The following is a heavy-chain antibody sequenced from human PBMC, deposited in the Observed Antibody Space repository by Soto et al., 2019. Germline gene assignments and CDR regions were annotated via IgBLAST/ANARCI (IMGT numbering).Heavy chain of an antibody. V-gene: IGHV3-7*01. CDR1: GFTFSSYW. J-gene: IGHJ6*02. CDR3: ARDEKVATDYYYYGMDV. CDR2: IKQDGSEK. Sequence: GSLRLSCAASGFTFSSYWMSWVRQAPGKGLEWVANIKQDGSEKYYVDSVKGRFTISRDNAKNSLYLQMNSLRAEDTAVYYCARDEKVATDYYYYGMDVWGQGTTVTVSS. D-gene: IGHD5-12*01.